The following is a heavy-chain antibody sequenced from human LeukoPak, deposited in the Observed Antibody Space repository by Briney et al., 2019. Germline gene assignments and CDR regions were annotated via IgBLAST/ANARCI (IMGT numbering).Heavy chain of an antibody. D-gene: IGHD2-2*01. V-gene: IGHV3-48*01. CDR1: GFTFSSYS. CDR3: AKMVGLSSSTSCCFDY. Sequence: GGSLRLSCAASGFTFSSYSMNWVRQAPGKGLEWVSYISSSSSTIYYADSVKGRFTISRDNSKNTLYLQMNSLRAEDTAVYYCAKMVGLSSSTSCCFDYWGQGTLVTVSS. CDR2: ISSSSSTI. J-gene: IGHJ4*02.